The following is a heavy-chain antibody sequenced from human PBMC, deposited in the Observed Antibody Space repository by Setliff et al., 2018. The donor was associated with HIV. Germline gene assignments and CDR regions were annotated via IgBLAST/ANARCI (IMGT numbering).Heavy chain of an antibody. V-gene: IGHV4-61*02. CDR2: IYSTGST. D-gene: IGHD3-9*01. J-gene: IGHJ2*01. CDR3: TRDTGYILSGYRPHWYFDL. Sequence: PSETLSLTCTFSGDSISSGNYYWSWIRQPAGKGLEWIGRIYSTGSTNYNPSLKSRVTISSDTSKTLFSLKLTTVTAADVAVYYCTRDTGYILSGYRPHWYFDLWGRGTLVTVS. CDR1: GDSISSGNYY.